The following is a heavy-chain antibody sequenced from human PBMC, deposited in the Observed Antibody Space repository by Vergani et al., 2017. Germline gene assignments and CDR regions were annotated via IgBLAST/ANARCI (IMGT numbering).Heavy chain of an antibody. CDR3: ARFTTYTDS. D-gene: IGHD3-3*01. V-gene: IGHV5-51*03. J-gene: IGHJ4*02. CDR1: EYSFGNYW. CDR2: IYPADSDT. Sequence: EVELVQSGPEMRKPGESLKISCKGSEYSFGNYWIGWVRQMPGKGLEWMGIIYPADSDTRYSPSFQGQVTISADKSISTASLQWDSLKASDTALYYCARFTTYTDSWGQGTLVTVSS.